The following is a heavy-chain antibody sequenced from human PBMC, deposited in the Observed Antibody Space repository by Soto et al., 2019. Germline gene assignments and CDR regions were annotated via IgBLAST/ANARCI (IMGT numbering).Heavy chain of an antibody. J-gene: IGHJ3*02. CDR2: ISGSGGST. V-gene: IGHV3-23*01. CDR1: GFTFSSYA. D-gene: IGHD2-15*01. Sequence: GGSLRLSCAASGFTFSSYAMSWVRQAPGKGLEWVSAISGSGGSTYYADSVKGRFTISRDNSKNTLYLQMNSLRAEDTAVYYCAKGGELLIGDCSGGSCYDSFDIWGQGTLVTVSS. CDR3: AKGGELLIGDCSGGSCYDSFDI.